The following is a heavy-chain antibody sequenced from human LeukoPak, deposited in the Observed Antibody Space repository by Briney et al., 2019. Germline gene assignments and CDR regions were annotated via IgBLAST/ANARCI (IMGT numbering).Heavy chain of an antibody. CDR3: ARDRDFYYYDSSGYLGGAFDI. D-gene: IGHD3-22*01. Sequence: GASVKVSCKASGYTFTSYAMNWVRQAPGQGLEWMGWINTNTGNPTYAQGFTGRFVFSLDTSVSTAYLQISSLKAEDTAVYYCARDRDFYYYDSSGYLGGAFDIWGQGTMVTVSS. CDR1: GYTFTSYA. V-gene: IGHV7-4-1*02. J-gene: IGHJ3*02. CDR2: INTNTGNP.